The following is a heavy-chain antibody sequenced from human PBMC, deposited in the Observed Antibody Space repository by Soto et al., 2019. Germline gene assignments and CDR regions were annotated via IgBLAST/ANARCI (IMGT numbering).Heavy chain of an antibody. CDR3: ARIREFSEADVVVVAATANDAFDI. CDR2: IFSNDEK. J-gene: IGHJ3*02. D-gene: IGHD2-15*01. Sequence: QVTLKESGPVLGKPTETLTLTCTVSGFSLSNARMGVSWIRQPPGKALEWLAHIFSNDEKSYSTSLKSRLTISKDTSKSQVVLTMTNMDPVDTATYYCARIREFSEADVVVVAATANDAFDIWGQGTMVTVSS. V-gene: IGHV2-26*01. CDR1: GFSLSNARMG.